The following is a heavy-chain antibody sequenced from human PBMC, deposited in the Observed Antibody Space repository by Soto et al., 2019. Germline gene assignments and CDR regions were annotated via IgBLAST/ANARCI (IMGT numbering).Heavy chain of an antibody. V-gene: IGHV4-39*01. Sequence: QLQLQESGPVLVKPSETLSLTYTVSGGSISSSSYYWGWMRQPPGKDMEWIGGIYYSGGTYYNPSLKRRFNISVDTPKNHFSPKLSSVTDADTAVHYCARQVLGESKSGMDVWGQGTTVTVSS. J-gene: IGHJ6*02. CDR2: IYYSGGT. CDR3: ARQVLGESKSGMDV. CDR1: GGSISSSSYY.